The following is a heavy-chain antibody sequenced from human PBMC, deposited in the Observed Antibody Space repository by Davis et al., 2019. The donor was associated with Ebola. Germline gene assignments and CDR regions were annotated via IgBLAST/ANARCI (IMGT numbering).Heavy chain of an antibody. J-gene: IGHJ5*02. CDR3: ARGHTYGWWDDWFDP. V-gene: IGHV1-2*06. Sequence: ASVKVSCKASGYTFAAHYIHWVRQAPGQGLEWMGRLNPNFGGKIYAQKFQDRVTMTIDTSINTAYMELDRLRSDDTAVYYCARGHTYGWWDDWFDPWGQGTLVTVSS. D-gene: IGHD6-19*01. CDR1: GYTFAAHY. CDR2: LNPNFGGK.